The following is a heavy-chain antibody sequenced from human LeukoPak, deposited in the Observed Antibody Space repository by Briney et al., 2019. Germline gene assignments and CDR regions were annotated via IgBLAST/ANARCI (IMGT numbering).Heavy chain of an antibody. CDR3: ARGRRSSGWYEVGFDP. D-gene: IGHD6-19*01. J-gene: IGHJ5*02. Sequence: NSSETLSLTCAVYGGCFRGYDWSWIRQPPGKGLEWIGEINHSGSTNYNPSLKSRVTISVDTSKNQFSLKLSSVTAADTAVYYCARGRRSSGWYEVGFDPWGQGTLVTVSS. CDR2: INHSGST. CDR1: GGCFRGYD. V-gene: IGHV4-34*01.